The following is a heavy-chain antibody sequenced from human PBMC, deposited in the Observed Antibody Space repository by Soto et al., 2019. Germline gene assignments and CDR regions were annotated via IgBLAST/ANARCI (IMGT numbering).Heavy chain of an antibody. D-gene: IGHD2-15*01. V-gene: IGHV4-39*01. J-gene: IGHJ5*02. CDR3: ARQGGIVVVVAAHRAWFDP. CDR1: GGSISSSSYY. Sequence: SETLSLTCTVSGGSISSSSYYWGWIRQPPGKGLEWIGSIYYSGSTYYNPSLKSRVTISVDTSKNQFSLKLSSVTAADTAVYYCARQGGIVVVVAAHRAWFDPWGQGTLVTGLL. CDR2: IYYSGST.